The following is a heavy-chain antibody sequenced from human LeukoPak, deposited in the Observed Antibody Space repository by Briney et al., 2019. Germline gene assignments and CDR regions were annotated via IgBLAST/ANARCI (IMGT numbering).Heavy chain of an antibody. J-gene: IGHJ5*02. Sequence: PSGTLSLTCIVSGGSISSSSYYWGWIRQPPGKGLEWIGSVYYRGNTYYNPSLKSRVTISVDTSKNQFSLKLSSVTAADTAVYYCARVSQWLVDRWFDPWGQGTLVTVSS. CDR1: GGSISSSSYY. CDR2: VYYRGNT. CDR3: ARVSQWLVDRWFDP. D-gene: IGHD6-19*01. V-gene: IGHV4-39*07.